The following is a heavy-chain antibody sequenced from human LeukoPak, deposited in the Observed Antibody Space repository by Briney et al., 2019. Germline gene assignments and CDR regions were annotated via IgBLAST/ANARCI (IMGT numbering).Heavy chain of an antibody. CDR3: AKEKIAVTRYYFDY. Sequence: GGSLRLSCAAAGFTFSSYAMSWVRQTPGKGLEWVSAISGSGGSTYYADSVKGRFTISRDNSKNTLYLQMNSLRAEDTAVYYCAKEKIAVTRYYFDYWGQGTLVTVSS. CDR1: GFTFSSYA. D-gene: IGHD6-19*01. J-gene: IGHJ4*02. V-gene: IGHV3-23*01. CDR2: ISGSGGST.